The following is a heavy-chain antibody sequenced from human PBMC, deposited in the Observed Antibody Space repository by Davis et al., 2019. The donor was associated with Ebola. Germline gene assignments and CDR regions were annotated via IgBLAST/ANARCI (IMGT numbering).Heavy chain of an antibody. CDR1: GGSISSYY. CDR2: VFYSGTP. J-gene: IGHJ5*02. CDR3: AREETRGSIAGWFHP. Sequence: SETLSLTCTVSGGSISSYYWTWIRQPPGKGLEWIGSVFYSGTPYYNPFLKSRLTMSVDTSKNQFSVRLSSLTAADTGFYYCAREETRGSIAGWFHPWGQGTLVTVSS. D-gene: IGHD2-21*01. V-gene: IGHV4-59*05.